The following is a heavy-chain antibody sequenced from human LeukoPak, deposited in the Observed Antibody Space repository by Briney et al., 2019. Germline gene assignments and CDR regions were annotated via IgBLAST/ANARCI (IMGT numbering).Heavy chain of an antibody. CDR3: ARWAAAKYAFDI. Sequence: GGSLRLSCAASGFTFSDYYMSWIRQAPGKGLEWVSYISSSGSTIYYAVSVKGRFTISRDNAKNSLYLQMNSLRAEDTAVYYCARWAAAKYAFDIWGQGTMVTVSS. V-gene: IGHV3-11*01. CDR2: ISSSGSTI. J-gene: IGHJ3*02. CDR1: GFTFSDYY. D-gene: IGHD2-15*01.